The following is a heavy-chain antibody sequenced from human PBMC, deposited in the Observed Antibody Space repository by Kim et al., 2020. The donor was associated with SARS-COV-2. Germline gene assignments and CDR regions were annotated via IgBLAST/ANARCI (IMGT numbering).Heavy chain of an antibody. CDR2: INPNSGGT. D-gene: IGHD1-26*01. CDR3: ARDGRKWELAFYGNWFDP. Sequence: ASVKVSCKASGYTFTGYYMHWVRQAPGQGLEWMGRINPNSGGTNYAQKFQGRVTMTRDTSISTAYMELSRLRSDDTAVYYCARDGRKWELAFYGNWFDPWGQGTLVTVSS. V-gene: IGHV1-2*06. J-gene: IGHJ5*02. CDR1: GYTFTGYY.